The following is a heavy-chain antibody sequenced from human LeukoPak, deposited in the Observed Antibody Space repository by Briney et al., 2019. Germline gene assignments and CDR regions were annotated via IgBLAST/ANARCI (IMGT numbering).Heavy chain of an antibody. Sequence: ASVKVSFKASGYTFTGCYMHWVRQATGQGLEWMGWINPNSGGTNYAQKFQGRVTMTRDTSISTAYMELSRLRSDDTAVYYCARARAEPGVYYGMDVWGQGTTVTVSS. CDR3: ARARAEPGVYYGMDV. CDR2: INPNSGGT. D-gene: IGHD1-14*01. V-gene: IGHV1-2*02. CDR1: GYTFTGCY. J-gene: IGHJ6*02.